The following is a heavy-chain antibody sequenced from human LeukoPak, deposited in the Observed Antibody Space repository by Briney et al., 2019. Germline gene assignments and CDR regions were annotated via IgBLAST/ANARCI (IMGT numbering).Heavy chain of an antibody. CDR1: GYSFSTYW. Sequence: GESLQISCKGSGYSFSTYWIGWVRQTPGKGLEWMGIIYPGDSDTRYSPSFQGQVTISADKSITTAYLQWSSLQASDTPIYYCARRSGGTDYWGQGTLVTVSS. CDR2: IYPGDSDT. CDR3: ARRSGGTDY. D-gene: IGHD3-16*01. J-gene: IGHJ4*02. V-gene: IGHV5-51*01.